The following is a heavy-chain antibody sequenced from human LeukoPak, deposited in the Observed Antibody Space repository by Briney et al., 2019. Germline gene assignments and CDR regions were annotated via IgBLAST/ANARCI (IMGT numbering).Heavy chain of an antibody. CDR2: ISVSGVT. CDR1: GFTLGSHA. D-gene: IGHD3-22*01. V-gene: IGHV3-23*01. CDR3: AKDQVPTMIVVVITFAFDY. Sequence: LTGGSLRLSCVASGFTLGSHAMSWVRQAPGKGPEWVSYISVSGVTMYADSVKGRFTISRDNSKNTLYLQMNSLRAEDTAVYYCAKDQVPTMIVVVITFAFDYWGQGTLVTVSS. J-gene: IGHJ4*02.